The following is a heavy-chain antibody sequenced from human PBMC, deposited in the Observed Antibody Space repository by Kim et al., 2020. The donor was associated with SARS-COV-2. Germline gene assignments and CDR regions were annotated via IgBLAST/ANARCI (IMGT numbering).Heavy chain of an antibody. CDR2: IYYSGST. J-gene: IGHJ6*02. CDR3: ARDRIAVAGTDYYYGMDV. CDR1: GGSVSSGSYY. V-gene: IGHV4-61*01. Sequence: SETLSLTCTVSGGSVSSGSYYWSWIRQPPGKGLEWIGYIYYSGSTNYNPSLKSRVTISVDTSKNQFSLKLSSVTAADTAVYYCARDRIAVAGTDYYYGMDVWGQGTTVTVSS. D-gene: IGHD6-19*01.